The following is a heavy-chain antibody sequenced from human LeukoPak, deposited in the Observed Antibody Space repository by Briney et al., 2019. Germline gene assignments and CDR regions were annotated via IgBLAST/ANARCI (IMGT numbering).Heavy chain of an antibody. D-gene: IGHD6-13*01. CDR3: ARGTWAAGLDY. CDR1: GDTVSSNSAA. J-gene: IGHJ4*02. V-gene: IGHV6-1*01. CDR2: TYYRSKWYN. Sequence: SQTLSLTCAISGDTVSSNSAAWNWTRQSPSRGLEWLGRTYYRSKWYNDYAISVKSRITINPDTSKNQFSLQLNSVTPEDTAVYYCARGTWAAGLDYWGQGTLVTVSS.